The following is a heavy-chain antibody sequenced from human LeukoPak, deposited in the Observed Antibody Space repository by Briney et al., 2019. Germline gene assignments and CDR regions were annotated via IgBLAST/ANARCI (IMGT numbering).Heavy chain of an antibody. V-gene: IGHV3-23*01. CDR3: AKGPERRGFCSGSACYSDC. CDR1: GLTFSGYV. Sequence: PGGSLRLSCAASGLTFSGYVMSWARQAPGKGLEWVAAISANGGRTYYTESLKGHFTISRANSKNTLYLQMNSLRGDDTAVYYFAKGPERRGFCSGSACYSDCWGQGTLVTVSS. D-gene: IGHD2-8*02. J-gene: IGHJ4*02. CDR2: ISANGGRT.